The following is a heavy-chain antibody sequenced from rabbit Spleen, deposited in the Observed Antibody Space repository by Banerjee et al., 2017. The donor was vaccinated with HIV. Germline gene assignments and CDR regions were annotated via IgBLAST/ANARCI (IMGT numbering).Heavy chain of an antibody. Sequence: EESGGDLVKPGGTLTLTCTASGFSFSGSYWICWVRQAPGKGLEWIACIDSGSSGFTYFATWARGRFTCSKTSSTTVTLQMTRLTAADTATYFCARDTSSSFSSYGMDLWGPGTLVTVS. D-gene: IGHD1-1*01. V-gene: IGHV1S45*01. CDR3: ARDTSSSFSSYGMDL. J-gene: IGHJ6*01. CDR2: IDSGSSGFT. CDR1: GFSFSGSYW.